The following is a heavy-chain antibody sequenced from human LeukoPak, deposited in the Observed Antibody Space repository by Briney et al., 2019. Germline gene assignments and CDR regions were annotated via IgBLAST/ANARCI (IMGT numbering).Heavy chain of an antibody. CDR3: ARDGYSYDN. Sequence: ASVKVSCKASGYTFTGSYKHWVRHAPGQGLEWMGRISPNSGATNYAQKFQGRVTMTRDTSFSTAYMELSGLTSDDTAVYYCARDGYSYDNWGQGTLVTVSS. CDR2: ISPNSGAT. D-gene: IGHD5-18*01. CDR1: GYTFTGSY. J-gene: IGHJ4*02. V-gene: IGHV1-2*02.